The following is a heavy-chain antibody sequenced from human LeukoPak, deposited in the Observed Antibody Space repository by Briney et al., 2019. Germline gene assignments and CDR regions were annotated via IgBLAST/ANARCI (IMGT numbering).Heavy chain of an antibody. CDR3: ARVPYGDYGFYYFDY. Sequence: SVKVSCKASGGTFSSYAISWVRQAPGQGLEWMGGIIPIFGTANYAQKFQGRVTITADKSTSTAYMELSSLRSEDTAVYYCARVPYGDYGFYYFDYWGQGTLVTVSS. CDR2: IIPIFGTA. D-gene: IGHD4-17*01. J-gene: IGHJ4*02. V-gene: IGHV1-69*06. CDR1: GGTFSSYA.